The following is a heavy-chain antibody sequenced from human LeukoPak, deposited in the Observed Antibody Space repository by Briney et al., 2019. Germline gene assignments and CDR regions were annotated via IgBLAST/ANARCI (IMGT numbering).Heavy chain of an antibody. D-gene: IGHD4-17*01. CDR2: INWNGGST. CDR1: GFTFDDYG. J-gene: IGHJ4*02. V-gene: IGHV3-20*04. Sequence: GGSLRLSCAASGFTFDDYGMSWVRQAPGKGLEWVSAINWNGGSTACADSVKGRFTISRDNAKNSLYVQMSSLRAGDTASYYCARASGDGHFDYWGQGTLVTVSS. CDR3: ARASGDGHFDY.